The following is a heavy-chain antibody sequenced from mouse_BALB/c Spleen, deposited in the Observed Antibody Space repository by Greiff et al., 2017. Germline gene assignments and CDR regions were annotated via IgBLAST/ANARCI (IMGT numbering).Heavy chain of an antibody. CDR1: GYTFTSYW. CDR3: TRSLRRDYYAMDY. CDR2: IYPSDSYT. J-gene: IGHJ4*01. D-gene: IGHD1-1*01. V-gene: IGHV1-69*02. Sequence: QVQLQQPGAELVKPGASVKLSCKASGYTFTSYWINWVKQRPGQGLEWIGNIYPSDSYTNYNQKFKDKATLTVDKSSSTAYMQLSSPTSEDSAVYYCTRSLRRDYYAMDYWGQGTSVTVSS.